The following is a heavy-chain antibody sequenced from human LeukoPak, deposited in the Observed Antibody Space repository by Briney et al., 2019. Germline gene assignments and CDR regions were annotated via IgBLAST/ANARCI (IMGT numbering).Heavy chain of an antibody. CDR1: GFTFSSYW. V-gene: IGHV3-7*01. Sequence: GGSLRLSCAASGFTFSSYWMSWVRQAPGKGLEWVANIKQDGSEKYYVDSVKGRFTISRDNAKNSLYLQMNSLRAEDTALYYCARDREAVAGTPDIWGQGTMVTVSS. CDR2: IKQDGSEK. D-gene: IGHD6-19*01. J-gene: IGHJ3*02. CDR3: ARDREAVAGTPDI.